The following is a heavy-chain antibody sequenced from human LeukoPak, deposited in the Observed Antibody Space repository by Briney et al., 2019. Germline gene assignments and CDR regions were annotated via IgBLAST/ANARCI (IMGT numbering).Heavy chain of an antibody. Sequence: GGSLRLSCAASGFTFRIYAMNWVRQAPGKGLEWVAAISYDGTNKYYADSVKGRFTISRDNSRNTLYLQMNSLRAEDTAVYYCARDGKPDYYDSSGYDYFDYWGQGTLVTVSS. CDR1: GFTFRIYA. CDR2: ISYDGTNK. CDR3: ARDGKPDYYDSSGYDYFDY. D-gene: IGHD3-22*01. J-gene: IGHJ4*02. V-gene: IGHV3-30*03.